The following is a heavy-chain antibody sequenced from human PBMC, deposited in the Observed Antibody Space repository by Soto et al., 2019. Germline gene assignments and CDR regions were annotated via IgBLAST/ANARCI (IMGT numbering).Heavy chain of an antibody. CDR1: GYTFGNND. CDR3: ARMATSGTLNWFDP. Sequence: ASVKVSCKASGYTFGNNDISWVRQATGQGLEWMGWMNPNSGNTGYAQKFQGRVSMTRNTSITTAYLELSSLRSDDTAIYYCARMATSGTLNWFDPWGQGTLVTVSS. V-gene: IGHV1-8*01. J-gene: IGHJ5*02. CDR2: MNPNSGNT.